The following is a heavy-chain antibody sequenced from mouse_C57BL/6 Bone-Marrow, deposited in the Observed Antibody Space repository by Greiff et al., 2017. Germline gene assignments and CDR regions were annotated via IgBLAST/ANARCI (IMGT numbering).Heavy chain of an antibody. CDR1: GYTFPDYT. J-gene: IGHJ1*03. CDR2: IYPGRGIL. Sequence: VQLQQSGAELVGPGASVRLSCKASGYTFPDYTINGVKQRPGQGLRWIARIYPGRGILKYNGKFKGKATLPAEKSSSTAYMQLSSLTSEDSAVYFWARGATVASRGWYFDVWGTGTTVTVSS. CDR3: ARGATVASRGWYFDV. V-gene: IGHV1-76*01. D-gene: IGHD1-1*01.